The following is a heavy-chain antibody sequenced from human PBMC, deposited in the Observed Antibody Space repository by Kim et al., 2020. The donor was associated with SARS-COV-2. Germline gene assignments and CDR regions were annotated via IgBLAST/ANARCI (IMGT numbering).Heavy chain of an antibody. CDR3: ARARGSSPGRGSDAFDI. V-gene: IGHV3-21*01. CDR2: ITSSSYYI. CDR1: GFTFSSYS. J-gene: IGHJ3*02. D-gene: IGHD3-10*01. Sequence: GGSLRLSCAASGFTFSSYSMNWVRQAPGKGLEWVSSITSSSYYIYYADSVKGRFTISRDNAKNSLYLQMNSLRPEDTAVYYCARARGSSPGRGSDAFDIWGQGTMVTVSS.